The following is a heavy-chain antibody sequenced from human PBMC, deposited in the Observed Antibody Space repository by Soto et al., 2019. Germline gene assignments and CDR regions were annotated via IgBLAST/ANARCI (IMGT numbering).Heavy chain of an antibody. CDR2: ISGSGGST. CDR3: AKDPGYCSSTSCYTGWFDP. J-gene: IGHJ5*02. V-gene: IGHV3-23*01. Sequence: LRLSCAASGFTFSSYAMSWVRQAPGKGLEWVSAISGSGGSTYYADSVKGRFTISRDNSKNTLYLQMNSLRAEDTAVYYCAKDPGYCSSTSCYTGWFDPWGQGTLVTVSS. CDR1: GFTFSSYA. D-gene: IGHD2-2*02.